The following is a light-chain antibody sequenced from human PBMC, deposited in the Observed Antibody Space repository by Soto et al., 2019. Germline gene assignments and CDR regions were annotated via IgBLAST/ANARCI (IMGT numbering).Light chain of an antibody. CDR1: SSNIGVNS. CDR2: DDD. CDR3: GSWDSSLSAYV. J-gene: IGLJ1*01. Sequence: QSVMTQPPSVSAARGQRVTISCSGSSSNIGVNSVSWYQQLPGTAPKLLIFDDDKRPSGIPDRFSGSKSGTSATLGINGFQTEDEADHYCGSWDSSLSAYVFGTWTKLTVL. V-gene: IGLV1-51*01.